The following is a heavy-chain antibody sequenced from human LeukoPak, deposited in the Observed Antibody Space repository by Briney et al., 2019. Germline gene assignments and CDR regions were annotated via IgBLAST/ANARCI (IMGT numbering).Heavy chain of an antibody. V-gene: IGHV2-5*02. CDR2: IYGDDDK. Sequence: SGPTLLHPTQTLTLTCTFSGFSLSARGGGVGWIRQPPGKALEWLEHIYGDDDKRYSPSLKSRLTITKDPSKNQVVLTMTNMDPVDTATYYCVHYRRDYGDFDYWGQGTLVTVSS. J-gene: IGHJ4*02. D-gene: IGHD4-17*01. CDR1: GFSLSARGGG. CDR3: VHYRRDYGDFDY.